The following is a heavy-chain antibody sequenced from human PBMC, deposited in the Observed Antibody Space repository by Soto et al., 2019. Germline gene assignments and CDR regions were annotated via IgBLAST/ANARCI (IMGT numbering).Heavy chain of an antibody. CDR1: GFTFSSYA. D-gene: IGHD4-17*01. CDR2: ISGSGGST. Sequence: WGSLRLSCAASGFTFSSYAMSWVRQAPGKGLEWVSAISGSGGSTYYADSVKGRFTISRDNSKNTLYLQMNSLRAEDTAVYYCAKGGYGAHDAFDIWGQGTMVTVSS. V-gene: IGHV3-23*01. CDR3: AKGGYGAHDAFDI. J-gene: IGHJ3*02.